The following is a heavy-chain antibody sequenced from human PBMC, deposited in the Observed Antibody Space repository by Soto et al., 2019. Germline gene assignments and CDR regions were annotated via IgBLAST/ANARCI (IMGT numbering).Heavy chain of an antibody. V-gene: IGHV5-51*01. CDR3: ARQRLWGTSGYYYFEN. D-gene: IGHD3-22*01. Sequence: GESLKISCKGSGHIFSNYWIGWVRQMPGKGLEWMGFIYPGDSDTRYSPSFQGQVTITVDKSINTAYLQWSRLKASDTAIYYWARQRLWGTSGYYYFENWGQGTLVTVSS. J-gene: IGHJ4*02. CDR2: IYPGDSDT. CDR1: GHIFSNYW.